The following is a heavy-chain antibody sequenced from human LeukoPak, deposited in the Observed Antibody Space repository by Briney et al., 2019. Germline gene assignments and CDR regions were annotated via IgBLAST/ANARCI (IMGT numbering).Heavy chain of an antibody. CDR1: GGSISSYY. CDR2: IYTSGST. D-gene: IGHD3-22*01. J-gene: IGHJ4*02. Sequence: PSETLSLTCTVSGGSISSYYWSWIRQPAGKGLEWIGRIYTSGSTSYNPSLKSRVTMSVDTSKNQFSLKLSSVTAADTAVYYCARDTYYYDSSGYLTLDYWGQGTLVTVSS. V-gene: IGHV4-4*07. CDR3: ARDTYYYDSSGYLTLDY.